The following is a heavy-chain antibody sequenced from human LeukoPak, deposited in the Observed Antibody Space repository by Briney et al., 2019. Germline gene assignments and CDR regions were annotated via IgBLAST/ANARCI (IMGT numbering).Heavy chain of an antibody. CDR1: GFTFSSYS. D-gene: IGHD1-26*01. Sequence: GGSLRLSCAASGFTFSSYSMNWVRQAPGKGLEWVSSIISSSSYIYYADSVKGRFTISRDNAKNSLYLQMNSLRAEDTAVYYCARAGSGSYTRTYYYYYMDVWGKGTTVTVSS. CDR2: IISSSSYI. V-gene: IGHV3-21*01. CDR3: ARAGSGSYTRTYYYYYMDV. J-gene: IGHJ6*03.